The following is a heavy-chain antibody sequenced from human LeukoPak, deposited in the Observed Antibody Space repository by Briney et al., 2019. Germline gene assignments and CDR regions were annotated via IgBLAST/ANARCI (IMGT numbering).Heavy chain of an antibody. CDR2: INHSGTT. CDR3: ARAGSFYYDTGGYYPFDY. J-gene: IGHJ4*02. D-gene: IGHD3-22*01. Sequence: SETLSLTCAVYGESFSGYYWSWIRQPPGKGLEWIGEINHSGTTNYNPSLKSRVAISVDTSKNQFSRNLNSVTAADTAVYYCARAGSFYYDTGGYYPFDYWGQGTLVTVSS. CDR1: GESFSGYY. V-gene: IGHV4-34*01.